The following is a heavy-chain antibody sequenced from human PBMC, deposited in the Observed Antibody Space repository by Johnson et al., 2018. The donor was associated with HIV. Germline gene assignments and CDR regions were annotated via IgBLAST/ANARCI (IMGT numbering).Heavy chain of an antibody. CDR1: GFTFSAYY. CDR3: WRDGSSSSWNAFDI. V-gene: IGHV3-11*04. J-gene: IGHJ3*02. CDR2: ISSSASTI. Sequence: QVQLVESGGGLVKPGGSLRLSCAASGFTFSAYYMSWIRQAPGKGLEWVSYISSSASTISYADSVKGRFTIARDNAKNSLALQLNSLRAEDTDVYYCWRDGSSSSWNAFDIWGQGTMVTVSS. D-gene: IGHD6-6*01.